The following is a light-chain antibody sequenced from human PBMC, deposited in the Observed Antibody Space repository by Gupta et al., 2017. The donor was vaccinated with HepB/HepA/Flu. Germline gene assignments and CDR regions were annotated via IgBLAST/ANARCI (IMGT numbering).Light chain of an antibody. CDR1: SSNIGSNP. J-gene: IGLJ1*01. Sequence: QSVLTQPPSASGTPGQWVTISCSGGSSNIGSNPVNWYQQLPGTAPKLLIFGNNQRPSGVPDRFSGSTSGTSASLAISGLQSDDEADYYCAAWDDTLNGRYVFGTGTKVTVL. V-gene: IGLV1-44*01. CDR3: AAWDDTLNGRYV. CDR2: GNN.